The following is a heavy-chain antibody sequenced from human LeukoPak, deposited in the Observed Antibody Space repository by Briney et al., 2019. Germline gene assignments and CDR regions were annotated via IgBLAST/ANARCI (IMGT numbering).Heavy chain of an antibody. V-gene: IGHV3-9*01. CDR3: AKDVVVVAANFDY. CDR2: ISWNSGSI. CDR1: GFTFDDYA. Sequence: PGRSLRLSCAASGFTFDDYAMHWVRQAPGKGLEWVSGISWNSGSIGYADSVKGRFTISRDNAKNSLYLQMNSLRAEDTAVYYCAKDVVVVAANFDYWGQGTLVTVSS. J-gene: IGHJ4*02. D-gene: IGHD2-15*01.